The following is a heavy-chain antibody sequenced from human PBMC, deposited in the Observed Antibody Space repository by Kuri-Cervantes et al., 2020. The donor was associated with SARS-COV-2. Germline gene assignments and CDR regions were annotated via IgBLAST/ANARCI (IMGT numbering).Heavy chain of an antibody. CDR3: ARAMMIVVVNDAFDI. Sequence: SVKVSCKASGGTFSSYAISWVRQAPGQGLEWMGGIIPIFGTANYAQKFQGRVTITADKSTSTAYMELSSLRSEDTAVYYYARAMMIVVVNDAFDIWGQGTMVTVSS. V-gene: IGHV1-69*06. D-gene: IGHD3-22*01. CDR2: IIPIFGTA. J-gene: IGHJ3*02. CDR1: GGTFSSYA.